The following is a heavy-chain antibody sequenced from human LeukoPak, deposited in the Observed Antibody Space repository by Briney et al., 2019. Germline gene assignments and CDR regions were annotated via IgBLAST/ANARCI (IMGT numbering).Heavy chain of an antibody. D-gene: IGHD4-23*01. CDR3: ATDLATVVIVTNY. CDR1: GYTFTSYY. Sequence: ASVKVSCKASGYTFTSYYMHWVRQAPGQGLEWMGIINPSGGSTSYAQKFQGRVTMTRDTSTSTVYMELSSLRSEDTALYYCATDLATVVIVTNYWGQGTLVTVSS. CDR2: INPSGGST. J-gene: IGHJ4*02. V-gene: IGHV1-46*01.